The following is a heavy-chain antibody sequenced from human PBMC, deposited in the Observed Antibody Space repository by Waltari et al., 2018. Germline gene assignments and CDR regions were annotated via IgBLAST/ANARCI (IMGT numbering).Heavy chain of an antibody. V-gene: IGHV3-74*01. CDR1: GCSISSSW. D-gene: IGHD3-3*01. Sequence: EGQLVESGGGLVQSGGSLRLTCEASGCSISSSWKHWVRQGPEKGPVCISRINSDGTNTNYADSVKGRFTISRDNFADTLFLEMNSLRPDDTAVYYCAREYDFWSGYHAFDLWGQGTKVTVFS. J-gene: IGHJ3*01. CDR3: AREYDFWSGYHAFDL. CDR2: INSDGTNT.